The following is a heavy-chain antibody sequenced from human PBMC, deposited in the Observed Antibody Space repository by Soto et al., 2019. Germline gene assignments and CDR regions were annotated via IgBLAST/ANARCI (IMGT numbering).Heavy chain of an antibody. CDR3: ATSNCSGGSCYSYYFDY. CDR2: ISAYNGNT. D-gene: IGHD2-15*01. CDR1: GYTFTSYG. V-gene: IGHV1-18*01. Sequence: QVQLVQSGAEVKKPGASVKVSCKASGYTFTSYGISWVRQAPGQGLEWMGWISAYNGNTKYAQNLQGRVTMTTDTSTSTAYMELRSVRSDDTAVYYCATSNCSGGSCYSYYFDYWGQGTLVTVSS. J-gene: IGHJ4*02.